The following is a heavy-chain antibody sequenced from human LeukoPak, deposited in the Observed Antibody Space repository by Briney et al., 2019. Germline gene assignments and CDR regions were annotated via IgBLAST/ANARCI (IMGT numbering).Heavy chain of an antibody. V-gene: IGHV3-23*01. CDR2: ISGSGGST. J-gene: IGHJ4*02. CDR3: ARDLGGVGARKRGVLY. Sequence: PGGSLRLSCAASGFTFSSYAMSWVRQAPGKGLEWVSAISGSGGSTYYADSVKGRFTISRGNAKNSLYLQMNSLRAEDTAVYYCARDLGGVGARKRGVLYWGQGTLVTVSS. CDR1: GFTFSSYA. D-gene: IGHD1-26*01.